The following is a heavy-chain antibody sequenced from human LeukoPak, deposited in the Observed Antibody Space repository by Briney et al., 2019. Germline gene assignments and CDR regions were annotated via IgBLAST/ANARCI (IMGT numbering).Heavy chain of an antibody. CDR3: ARGDGYNDAEYLQH. CDR2: IWYDGSNK. CDR1: GFTFSSYG. V-gene: IGHV3-33*01. J-gene: IGHJ1*01. D-gene: IGHD5-24*01. Sequence: PGRSLRLSCAASGFTFSSYGMHWVRQAPGKGLESVAVIWYDGSNKYYGDSVKGRFTISRDNSKKTLYLQMNSLRVEDTAVYYCARGDGYNDAEYLQHWGQGTLVTVS.